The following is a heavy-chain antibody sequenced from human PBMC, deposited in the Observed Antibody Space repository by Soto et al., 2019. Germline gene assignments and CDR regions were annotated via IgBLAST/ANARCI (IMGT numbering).Heavy chain of an antibody. CDR2: ISGSGDTT. CDR1: EFTFSGYA. J-gene: IGHJ4*02. CDR3: ANSGRSCNSLGGYSQYFDY. D-gene: IGHD2-2*01. Sequence: GSLRLSCAASEFTFSGYAMSWVRQAPGKGLEWVSAISGSGDTTYYADSVKGRFTISRDNSKNTLYLQINSLRAEDTAVYYCANSGRSCNSLGGYSQYFDYWGQGTLVTVSS. V-gene: IGHV3-23*01.